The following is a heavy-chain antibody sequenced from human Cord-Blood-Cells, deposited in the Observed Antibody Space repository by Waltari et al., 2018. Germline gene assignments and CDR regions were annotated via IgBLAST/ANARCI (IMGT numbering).Heavy chain of an antibody. D-gene: IGHD5-18*01. CDR2: ISYDGSNK. CDR3: ARGDTAMAPFDY. Sequence: QVQLVESGGGVVQPGRSLRLSCAASGFTFCSYPMHWVRQAPGKGLEWVAVISYDGSNKYYADSVKGRFTISRDNSKNTLYLQMNSLRAEDTAVYYCARGDTAMAPFDYWGQGTLVTVSS. J-gene: IGHJ4*02. CDR1: GFTFCSYP. V-gene: IGHV3-30*04.